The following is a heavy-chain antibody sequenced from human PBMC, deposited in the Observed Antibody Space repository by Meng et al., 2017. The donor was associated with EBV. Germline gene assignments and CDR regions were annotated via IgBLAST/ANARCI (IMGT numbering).Heavy chain of an antibody. D-gene: IGHD2-8*01. V-gene: IGHV3-21*01. CDR2: ISCNSIDI. Sequence: EVCGVGLGSPGESPVLSCDASGFNLKSVVIVWLRRAPAKGLEWVSSISCNSIDIYYADLVKGRFTISRDNAKNSLFLQMNSLRAEDTAVYYCARDRTSNRFDYWGQGTLVTVSS. J-gene: IGHJ4*02. CDR1: GFNLKSVV. CDR3: ARDRTSNRFDY.